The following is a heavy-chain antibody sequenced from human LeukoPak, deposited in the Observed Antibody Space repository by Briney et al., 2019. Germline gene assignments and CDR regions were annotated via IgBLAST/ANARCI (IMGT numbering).Heavy chain of an antibody. Sequence: PGGALRLSCAASGFTFIEHYMESVREAPGEGLEWVGRIRSKPQSYATGYDESLKGRFTISRDYSKNTAYLQMSSLKIEDTAVYYFTRVGPSTVVDCRGQGAQVTVSS. D-gene: IGHD1-26*01. J-gene: IGHJ4*02. CDR3: TRVGPSTVVDC. CDR2: IRSKPQSYAT. V-gene: IGHV3-73*01. CDR1: GFTFIEHY.